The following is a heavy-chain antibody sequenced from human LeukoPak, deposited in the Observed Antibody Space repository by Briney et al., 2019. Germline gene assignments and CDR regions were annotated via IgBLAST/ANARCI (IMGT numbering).Heavy chain of an antibody. J-gene: IGHJ6*03. CDR1: GFTFSNYT. V-gene: IGHV3-23*01. Sequence: AETLTLSCKASGFTFSNYTMSWVRQPPAPGLELVSAISVNCGSTNYTNPFKGRLTISRDKSKNTLYLQMNSLGAEDTAVYYCAKGCPMPSGWLVRDYYYYYVDVWGKGTAVTASS. CDR2: ISVNCGST. D-gene: IGHD6-19*01. CDR3: AKGCPMPSGWLVRDYYYYYVDV.